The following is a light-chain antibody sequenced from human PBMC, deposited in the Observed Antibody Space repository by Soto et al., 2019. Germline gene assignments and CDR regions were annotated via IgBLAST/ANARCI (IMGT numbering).Light chain of an antibody. Sequence: DIQMTQAPSSPSASVGDRVTITCRASQPIDTSLNWYQQKPGNAPRPLIYAASSLQSGVPLRFSGSGSGTDFTLTISSLQPEDFATYYCQQSYSSPFTFGPGTTVDIK. CDR2: AAS. CDR1: QPIDTS. V-gene: IGKV1-39*01. J-gene: IGKJ3*01. CDR3: QQSYSSPFT.